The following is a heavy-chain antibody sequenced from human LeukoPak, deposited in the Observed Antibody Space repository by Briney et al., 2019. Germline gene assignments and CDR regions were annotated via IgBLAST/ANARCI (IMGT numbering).Heavy chain of an antibody. V-gene: IGHV3-48*01. J-gene: IGHJ6*03. CDR3: AREDGYCSGGSCYTWYYMDV. CDR1: GFTPNMYS. CDR2: VSSSSSLI. D-gene: IGHD2-15*01. Sequence: PGGSLRLSCAASGFTPNMYSMYGVRQAPGKGLEWVSYVSSSSSLIYYSDSVRGRFTISRDSATNSVSLQMNSLRVEDTAVYYCAREDGYCSGGSCYTWYYMDVWGKGTTVTVSS.